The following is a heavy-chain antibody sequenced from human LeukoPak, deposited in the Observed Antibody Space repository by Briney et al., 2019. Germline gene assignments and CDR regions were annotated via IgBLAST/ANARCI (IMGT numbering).Heavy chain of an antibody. D-gene: IGHD5-18*01. J-gene: IGHJ4*02. CDR1: GGSISGFY. Sequence: SGTLSLTCTVSGGSISGFYWTWIRQSPGKGLEWIGHIHYSGRTGYNPSLKSRVTISVDTSKNQFSLKLNSVTAADTAVYYCARAGGYGLIDYWGQGTMVTVSS. CDR2: IHYSGRT. CDR3: ARAGGYGLIDY. V-gene: IGHV4-59*01.